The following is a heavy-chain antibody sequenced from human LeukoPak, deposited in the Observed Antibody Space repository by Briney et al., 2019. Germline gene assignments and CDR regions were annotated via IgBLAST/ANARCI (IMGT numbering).Heavy chain of an antibody. Sequence: PGGSLRLSCAASGFAFSSYWMSWVRQAPGKGLEWVANIRPDGSEKDYVDSVKGRFTISRDNAKNTVYLQMNSLRAEDTAVYYCASPAVWGELSLRYWGQGTLVTVSS. J-gene: IGHJ4*02. CDR3: ASPAVWGELSLRY. V-gene: IGHV3-7*05. CDR2: IRPDGSEK. D-gene: IGHD3-16*02. CDR1: GFAFSSYW.